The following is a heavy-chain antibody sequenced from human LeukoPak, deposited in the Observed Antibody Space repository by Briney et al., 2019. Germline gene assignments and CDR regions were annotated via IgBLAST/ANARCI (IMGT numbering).Heavy chain of an antibody. V-gene: IGHV4-39*01. CDR1: AGSISSSSYY. J-gene: IGHJ4*02. CDR3: ASSNDYGDYVRGFYYFDY. Sequence: SETLSLTCTVSAGSISSSSYYWGWLRQPPGKGLDWLGRIYYSGSIYYNLCPKCRFTISLDTAKNQFCLKPCAVTAADTAVYYCASSNDYGDYVRGFYYFDYWGPRTLVTVSS. D-gene: IGHD4-17*01. CDR2: IYYSGSI.